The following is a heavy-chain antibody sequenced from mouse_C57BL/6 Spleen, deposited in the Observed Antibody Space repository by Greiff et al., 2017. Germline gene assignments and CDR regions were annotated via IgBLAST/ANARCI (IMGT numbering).Heavy chain of an antibody. CDR3: AIDGGSGIFDD. CDR1: GFTFSSYA. Sequence: EVKLMESGGGLVKPGGSLKLSCAASGFTFSSYAMSWVRQTPEKRLEWVATISDGGSYTYYPDNVKGRFTISRDNAKNNLYLQMSHLKSEDTAMYYCAIDGGSGIFDDWGQGTTLTVSS. D-gene: IGHD3-1*01. J-gene: IGHJ2*01. CDR2: ISDGGSYT. V-gene: IGHV5-4*01.